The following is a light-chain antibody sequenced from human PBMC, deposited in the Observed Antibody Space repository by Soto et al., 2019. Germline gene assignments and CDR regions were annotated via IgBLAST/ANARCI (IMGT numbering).Light chain of an antibody. CDR1: SSDVGGYNY. V-gene: IGLV2-14*01. CDR2: EVS. CDR3: SSHTASSTQV. Sequence: QSVLTQPASVSGSPGQSITISCTGTSSDVGGYNYVSWYQQHPGKAPKLMINEVSNRPSGVSNRFSGSKSGNTASLTISGLQAEDEADYYCSSHTASSTQVFGSGTKGTVL. J-gene: IGLJ1*01.